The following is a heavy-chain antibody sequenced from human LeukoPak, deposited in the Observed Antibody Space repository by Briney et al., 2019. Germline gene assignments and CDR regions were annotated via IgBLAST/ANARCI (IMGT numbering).Heavy chain of an antibody. V-gene: IGHV3-48*04. D-gene: IGHD3-10*01. CDR2: IGISDTAT. CDR3: ATDTPGDLDFGY. CDR1: ASGDDFRSHS. J-gene: IGHJ4*02. Sequence: TGGSLRLSCRASASGDDFRSHSMNWVRQAPGKGLEWISYIGISDTATLYADSVKGRFTISRDNAKNSLYLQMYSLRVEDTAVYYCATDTPGDLDFGYWGQGTLVTVSS.